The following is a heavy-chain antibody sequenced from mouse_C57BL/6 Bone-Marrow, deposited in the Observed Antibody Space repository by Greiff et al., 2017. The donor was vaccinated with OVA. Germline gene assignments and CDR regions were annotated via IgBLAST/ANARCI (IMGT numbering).Heavy chain of an antibody. CDR1: GYTFTSYW. D-gene: IGHD1-1*01. CDR3: ARSYYYGSRYAMDY. J-gene: IGHJ4*01. V-gene: IGHV1-52*01. CDR2: IDPSDSET. Sequence: QVQLQQPGAELVRPGSSVKLSCKASGYTFTSYWMHWVKQRPIQGLEWIGNIDPSDSETHYNQKFKDKATLTVDKSSSTAYMHLSSLTSEDSAVYYCARSYYYGSRYAMDYWGQGTSVTVSS.